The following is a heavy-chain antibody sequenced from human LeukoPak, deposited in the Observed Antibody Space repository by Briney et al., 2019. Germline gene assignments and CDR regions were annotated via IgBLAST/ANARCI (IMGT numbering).Heavy chain of an antibody. D-gene: IGHD3-22*01. CDR3: ARSPPYDSSGYYYSRGGSYYFDY. Sequence: ASVKVSCKASGYTFTSYGISWVRQAPGQGLEWMGWISAYNGNTSYAQKLQGRVTKTTDTSTSTAYMELRSLRSDDTAVYYCARSPPYDSSGYYYSRGGSYYFDYWGQGTLVTVSS. CDR1: GYTFTSYG. J-gene: IGHJ4*02. CDR2: ISAYNGNT. V-gene: IGHV1-18*01.